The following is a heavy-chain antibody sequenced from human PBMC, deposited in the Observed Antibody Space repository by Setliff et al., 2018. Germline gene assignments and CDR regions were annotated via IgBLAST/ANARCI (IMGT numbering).Heavy chain of an antibody. CDR3: TTDWSRGDSGNYLRLDY. CDR2: IKSAADGGTI. D-gene: IGHD3-10*01. CDR1: GFSSSNTK. J-gene: IGHJ4*02. V-gene: IGHV3-15*01. Sequence: GGSLRLSCLASGFSSSNTKMSWIRQAPGKGLEWVGRIKSAADGGTIEYAAAVNGRFTVSRDDSKNTLFLQMNSPKTEDTALYYCTTDWSRGDSGNYLRLDYWGPGTLVTVSS.